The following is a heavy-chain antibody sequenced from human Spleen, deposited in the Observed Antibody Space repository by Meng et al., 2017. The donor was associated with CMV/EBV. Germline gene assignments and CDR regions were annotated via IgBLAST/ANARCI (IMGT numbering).Heavy chain of an antibody. J-gene: IGHJ4*02. CDR2: IYSGGST. CDR1: GFTFSSYA. CDR3: AREGVAVAGERYYFDY. Sequence: GESLKISCAGSGFTFSSYAMSWVRQAPGKGLEWVSVIYSGGSTYYADSVKGRFTISRDNSKNTLYLQMNSLRAEDTAVYYCAREGVAVAGERYYFDYWGQGTLVTVSS. V-gene: IGHV3-53*01. D-gene: IGHD6-19*01.